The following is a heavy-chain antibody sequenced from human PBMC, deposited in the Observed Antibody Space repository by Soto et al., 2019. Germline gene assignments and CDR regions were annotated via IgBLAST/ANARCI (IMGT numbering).Heavy chain of an antibody. J-gene: IGHJ4*02. CDR2: IYYSGST. CDR1: GGSASSGSYY. Sequence: SETLSLTCTVSGGSASSGSYYWSWIRQPPGKGLEWIGYIYYSGSTNYNPSLKSRVTISVDTSKNQFSLKLSSVTAADTAVYYCARDTYYYDSSGYYYWGQGTLVTVSS. CDR3: ARDTYYYDSSGYYY. V-gene: IGHV4-61*01. D-gene: IGHD3-22*01.